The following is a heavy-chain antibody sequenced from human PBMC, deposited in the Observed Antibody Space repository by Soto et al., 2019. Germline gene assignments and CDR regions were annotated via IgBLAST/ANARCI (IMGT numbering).Heavy chain of an antibody. CDR1: GFLFSSYA. V-gene: IGHV3-23*01. D-gene: IGHD1-1*01. Sequence: PGGSLRLSCAPSGFLFSSYAMSWVRQAPGKGLEWVSSISGNGGSTYYADSVKGRFTISRDNSKNTLYLHMNSLRAEDTAMYYCVPYRGPSGTTTNWFDPWGQGTLVTVSS. CDR3: VPYRGPSGTTTNWFDP. J-gene: IGHJ5*02. CDR2: ISGNGGST.